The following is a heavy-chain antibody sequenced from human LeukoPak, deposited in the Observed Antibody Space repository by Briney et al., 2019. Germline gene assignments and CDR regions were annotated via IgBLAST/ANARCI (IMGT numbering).Heavy chain of an antibody. V-gene: IGHV3-23*01. CDR2: ISGSGGST. CDR3: AKDTSARRGSLNG. J-gene: IGHJ4*02. D-gene: IGHD3-16*02. CDR1: GFTFSSYA. Sequence: GGSLRLSCAASGFTFSSYAISWVRQAPGKGLEWVSAISGSGGSTYYADSVKGRFTISRDNSKNTLYLQMNSLRAEDTAVYYCAKDTSARRGSLNGWGQGTLVTVSS.